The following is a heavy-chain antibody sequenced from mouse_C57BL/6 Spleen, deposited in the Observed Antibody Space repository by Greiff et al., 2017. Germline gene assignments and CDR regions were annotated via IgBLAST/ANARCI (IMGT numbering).Heavy chain of an antibody. J-gene: IGHJ2*01. V-gene: IGHV5-4*01. CDR3: ARVLYYGSAYYFDY. CDR1: GFTFSSYA. Sequence: EVQLVESGGGLVKPGGSLKLSCAASGFTFSSYAMSWVRQTPEKRLEWVATISDGGSYTYYPDNVKGRFTISRDNAKNNLYLQMSHLKSEDTAMYYCARVLYYGSAYYFDYWGQGTTLTVSS. D-gene: IGHD1-1*01. CDR2: ISDGGSYT.